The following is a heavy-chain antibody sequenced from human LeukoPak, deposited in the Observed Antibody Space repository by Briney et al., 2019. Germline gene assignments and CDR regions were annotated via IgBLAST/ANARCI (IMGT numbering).Heavy chain of an antibody. CDR3: AKDREMDCSSTSRNPLDY. CDR2: ISGSGGST. Sequence: PGGSLRLSCAASGFTFSSYAMSWVRQAPGKGLEWVSAISGSGGSTYYADSVKGRFTISRDNSKNTLYLQMNSLRAEDTAVYYCAKDREMDCSSTSRNPLDYWGQGTLVTVSS. J-gene: IGHJ4*02. V-gene: IGHV3-23*01. D-gene: IGHD2-2*01. CDR1: GFTFSSYA.